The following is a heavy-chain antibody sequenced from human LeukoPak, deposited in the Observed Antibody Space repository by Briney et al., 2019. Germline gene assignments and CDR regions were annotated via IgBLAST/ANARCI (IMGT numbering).Heavy chain of an antibody. D-gene: IGHD1-1*01. J-gene: IGHJ4*02. CDR3: ARDPRTVRI. Sequence: GGSLRLSCAASGFTFTTYTMNWVRQAPGKGLEWLSYISGNGGVIQYADSVKGRFTISRDNAKNLLYLQMDSLRVEDTAIYYCARDPRTVRIWGQGTLVTVSS. CDR2: ISGNGGVI. CDR1: GFTFTTYT. V-gene: IGHV3-48*04.